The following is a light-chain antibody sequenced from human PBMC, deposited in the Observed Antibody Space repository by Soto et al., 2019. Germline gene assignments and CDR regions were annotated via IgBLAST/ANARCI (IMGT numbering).Light chain of an antibody. J-gene: IGKJ1*01. CDR1: QSVSPN. CDR3: QQYNNWPRT. V-gene: IGKV3-15*01. Sequence: EIVMTQSPATLSVXPGXXXXLXXXASQSVSPNLAWYQQKPGQAPRLLIYAASTRATGIPARFSGSGSGTEFTLTINSLQSEDFAVYYCQQYNNWPRTFGQGTKVDIK. CDR2: AAS.